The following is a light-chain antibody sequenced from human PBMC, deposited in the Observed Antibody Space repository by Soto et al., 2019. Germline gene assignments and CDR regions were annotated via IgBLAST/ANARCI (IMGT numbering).Light chain of an antibody. CDR2: DVS. J-gene: IGKJ5*01. V-gene: IGKV1-13*02. CDR1: QYIRGA. Sequence: AIQLTQSPSSLSASVGDRVTITCRASQYIRGALAWYQQKPGKAPKMLIYDVSTLESGVPLRFSGSSSGTDFTLTISSLQPVDFATYYCQQFNSYPITFGQGTRLEIK. CDR3: QQFNSYPIT.